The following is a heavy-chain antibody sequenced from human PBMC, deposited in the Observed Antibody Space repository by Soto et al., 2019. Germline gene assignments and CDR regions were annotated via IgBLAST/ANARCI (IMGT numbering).Heavy chain of an antibody. CDR3: AKNGQPPYYYYGMDV. V-gene: IGHV1-18*01. J-gene: IGHJ6*02. Sequence: ASVKVSCKASGYTFTSYAMHWVRQAPGQGLEWMGWISGYNGDTIYAQKVQGRVTMTIDTSTYTAYMELRSPTSDDTAIYYCAKNGQPPYYYYGMDVWGQGTTVTVSS. CDR1: GYTFTSYA. CDR2: ISGYNGDT. D-gene: IGHD2-8*01.